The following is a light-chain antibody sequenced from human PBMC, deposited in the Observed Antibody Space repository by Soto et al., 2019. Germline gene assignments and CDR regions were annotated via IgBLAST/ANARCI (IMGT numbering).Light chain of an antibody. CDR2: GAS. J-gene: IGKJ1*01. CDR3: QQYDTWPRT. V-gene: IGKV3-15*01. Sequence: ETVMTQSPATLSVSPGERATLSCRASQSVRDSLSWYLQRPGQAPRLLIYGASTRATGIPARFSGSGSGTEFTLTISSLQSEDFAVYFCQQYDTWPRTFGQGTKVEIK. CDR1: QSVRDS.